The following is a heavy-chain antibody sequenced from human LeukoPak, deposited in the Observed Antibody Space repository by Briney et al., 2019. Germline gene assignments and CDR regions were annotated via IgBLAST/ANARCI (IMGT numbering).Heavy chain of an antibody. J-gene: IGHJ4*02. V-gene: IGHV3-23*01. CDR2: IHADGGNA. Sequence: GGSLRLSCVGSGFTFSSHSMSWVRQAPGKGLECVSGIHADGGNAFYADSVKGRFSISRDNSKNTLYLQMASLRGEDTAVYYFSKGFSIGYSGHFDFWCQGALVTVSS. CDR3: SKGFSIGYSGHFDF. D-gene: IGHD3-22*01. CDR1: GFTFSSHS.